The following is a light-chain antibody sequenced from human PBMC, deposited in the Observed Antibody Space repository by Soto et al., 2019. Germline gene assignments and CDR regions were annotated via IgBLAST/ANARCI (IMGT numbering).Light chain of an antibody. J-gene: IGKJ1*01. V-gene: IGKV1-5*03. CDR1: QSINNW. CDR2: KAS. CDR3: QHYGA. Sequence: DFQLTQSPSTLSASLGDRVTFTCRASQSINNWLAWYQQKPGKAPKVLIYKASALETGVPSRFSGSGSGTEFTLTISSLQPDDFATYYCQHYGAFGQGTKVEIK.